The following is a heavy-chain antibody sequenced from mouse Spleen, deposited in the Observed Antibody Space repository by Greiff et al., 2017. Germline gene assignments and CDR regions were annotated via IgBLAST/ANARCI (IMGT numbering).Heavy chain of an antibody. J-gene: IGHJ2*01. D-gene: IGHD3-2*01. CDR1: GYTFTDYN. CDR3: AKDRDRLSYFDY. Sequence: EVKLVESGPELVKPGASVKMSCKASGYTFTDYNMHWVKQSHGKSLEWIGYINPNNGGTSYNQKFKGKATLTVNKSSSTAYMELRSLTSEDSAVYYCAKDRDRLSYFDYWGQGTTLTVSS. CDR2: INPNNGGT. V-gene: IGHV1-22*01.